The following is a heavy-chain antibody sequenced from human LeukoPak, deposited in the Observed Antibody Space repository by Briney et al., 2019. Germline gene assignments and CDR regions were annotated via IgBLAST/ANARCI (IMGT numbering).Heavy chain of an antibody. CDR2: IKSKTDGGTT. V-gene: IGHV3-15*01. CDR3: TTDPALWFGELHHDY. J-gene: IGHJ4*02. Sequence: AGGSLRLSCAASGFTFSNAWMSWVRQAPGKGLERVGRIKSKTDGGTTDYAAPVKGRFTISRDDSKNTLYLQMNSLKTEDTAVYYCTTDPALWFGELHHDYWGQGTLVTVSS. D-gene: IGHD3-10*01. CDR1: GFTFSNAW.